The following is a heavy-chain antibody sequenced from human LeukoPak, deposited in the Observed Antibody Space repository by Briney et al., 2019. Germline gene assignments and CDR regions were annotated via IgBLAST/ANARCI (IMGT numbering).Heavy chain of an antibody. CDR1: GFTFSSYS. V-gene: IGHV3-48*02. CDR3: ARTRYTSGWYIDY. CDR2: ISSTSSTI. Sequence: QPGGSLKLSCAASGFTFSSYSMTWVRQAPGKGGEGVSYISSTSSTIYYADPVKGRFTISRDNAKNSLYLQMNSLRDEDTAVYYCARTRYTSGWYIDYWGQGTLVTVSS. D-gene: IGHD6-19*01. J-gene: IGHJ4*02.